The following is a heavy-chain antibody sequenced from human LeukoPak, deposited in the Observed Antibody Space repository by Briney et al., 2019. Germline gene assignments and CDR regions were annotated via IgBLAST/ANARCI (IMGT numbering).Heavy chain of an antibody. V-gene: IGHV3-23*01. CDR3: AKHRFESGGYHSTD. CDR1: GFTFSSYA. J-gene: IGHJ4*02. CDR2: ISGSGGST. D-gene: IGHD3-22*01. Sequence: AGGSLRLSCAASGFTFSSYAMSWVRQAPGKGLEWVSAISGSGGSTYYADSVKGRFTISRDNSKNTLYLQMNSLRAEDTAVYYCAKHRFESGGYHSTDWGQGTLVTVSS.